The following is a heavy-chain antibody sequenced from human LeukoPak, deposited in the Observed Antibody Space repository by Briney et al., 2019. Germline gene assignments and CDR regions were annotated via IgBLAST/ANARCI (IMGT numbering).Heavy chain of an antibody. V-gene: IGHV1-69*04. J-gene: IGHJ4*02. CDR2: IIPILGIA. CDR1: GGTFSSYA. CDR3: ARDIVVVPAADDY. Sequence: SVKVSCKASGGTFSSYAISWVRQAPGQGLEWMGRIIPILGIANYAQKFQGRVTITADKSTSTAYMELSSLRSEDTAVYHCARDIVVVPAADDYWGQGTLVTVSS. D-gene: IGHD2-2*01.